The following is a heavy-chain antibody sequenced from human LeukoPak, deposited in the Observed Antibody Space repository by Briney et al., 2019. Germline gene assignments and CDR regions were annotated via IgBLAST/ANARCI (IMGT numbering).Heavy chain of an antibody. CDR3: ASGEGGIAAAAPLTFDY. CDR2: IIPIFGTA. V-gene: IGHV1-69*05. D-gene: IGHD6-13*01. J-gene: IGHJ4*02. Sequence: ASVKVSCQAAGGTFSSYAIRWVREAPGQGREWVGGIIPIFGTANYAQKFQGRVTITTDKSTSTAYMELSSLRSEDTAVYYCASGEGGIAAAAPLTFDYWGQGTLVTVSS. CDR1: GGTFSSYA.